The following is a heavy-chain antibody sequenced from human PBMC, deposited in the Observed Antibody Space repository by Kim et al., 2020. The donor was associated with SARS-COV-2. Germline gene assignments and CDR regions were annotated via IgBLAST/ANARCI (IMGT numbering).Heavy chain of an antibody. V-gene: IGHV3-30*18. CDR3: AKDGGYRAMGALVSADY. D-gene: IGHD1-26*01. CDR1: GFTFSSYG. CDR2: ISYDGSNK. J-gene: IGHJ4*02. Sequence: GGSLRLSCAASGFTFSSYGMHWVRQAPGKGLEWVAVISYDGSNKYYADSVKGRLTISRDNSKNTLYLQMNSLRAEDTAVYYCAKDGGYRAMGALVSADYWGQGTLVTVSA.